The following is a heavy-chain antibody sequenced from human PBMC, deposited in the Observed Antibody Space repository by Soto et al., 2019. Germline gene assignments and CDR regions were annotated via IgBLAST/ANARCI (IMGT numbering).Heavy chain of an antibody. J-gene: IGHJ5*02. Sequence: QVQLVQSGAEVRKPGASVTVSCKASGYTFNRYAISWLRQAPGQGPEWMRWITGDTLEASYARKFQGRVTLTRNTSTSTVYMERRSLRDDDTAVYYCARDRPTDHWGQGTLVTVSS. CDR1: GYTFNRYA. CDR3: ARDRPTDH. CDR2: ITGDTLEA. V-gene: IGHV1-18*01.